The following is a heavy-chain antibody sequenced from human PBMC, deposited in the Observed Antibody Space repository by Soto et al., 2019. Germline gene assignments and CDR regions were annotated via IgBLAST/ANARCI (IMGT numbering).Heavy chain of an antibody. Sequence: GGSLRLSCAASGFTFSSYGMHWVRQAPGKGLEWVAVIWYDGSNKYYADSVKGRFTISRDNSKNTLYLQMNSLRAEDTAVYYCAREEGYGDYDTKTFDYWGQGTLVTVSS. V-gene: IGHV3-33*01. CDR2: IWYDGSNK. CDR3: AREEGYGDYDTKTFDY. D-gene: IGHD4-17*01. J-gene: IGHJ4*02. CDR1: GFTFSSYG.